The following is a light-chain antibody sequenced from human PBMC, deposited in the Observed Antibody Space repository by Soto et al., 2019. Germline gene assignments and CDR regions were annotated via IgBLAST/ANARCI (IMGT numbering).Light chain of an antibody. CDR1: SSNIGAGYD. CDR2: GNS. J-gene: IGLJ1*01. Sequence: VLTQPPSVSGAPGQRVTISCTGSSSNIGAGYDVHWYQQLPGTAPKLLIYGNSNRPSGVPDRFSGSKSGTSASLAITGLQAEDEADYYCQSYDSSLSAGYVFGTGTKVTVL. CDR3: QSYDSSLSAGYV. V-gene: IGLV1-40*01.